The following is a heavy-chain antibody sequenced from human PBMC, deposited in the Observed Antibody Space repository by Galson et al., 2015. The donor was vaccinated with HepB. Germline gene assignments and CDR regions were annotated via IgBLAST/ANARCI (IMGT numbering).Heavy chain of an antibody. CDR3: IRMADLSGYSSS. CDR2: IRTKASNYAT. Sequence: SLRLSCAASTFIFSTYSMNWVRQTSGKGLEWVGRIRTKASNYATAYAASLQGRFTISRDDSKNTAYLHMKSLKTEDTAVYYCIRMADLSGYSSSWGQGTLVTVSS. J-gene: IGHJ4*02. D-gene: IGHD6-13*01. CDR1: TFIFSTYS. V-gene: IGHV3-73*01.